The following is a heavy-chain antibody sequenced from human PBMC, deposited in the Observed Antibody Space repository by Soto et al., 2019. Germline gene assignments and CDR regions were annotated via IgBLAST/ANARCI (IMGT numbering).Heavy chain of an antibody. D-gene: IGHD2-21*01. V-gene: IGHV3-48*02. Sequence: PGGSLRLSCAASGFSFSSHSMKWVRQAPGKGLEWVSYISSSGSTIYYADSVKGRFTISRDNAKNSLYLQMNSLRDDDTAVYYCARGRGYCGGTNCYLDYWGQGALVTV. CDR3: ARGRGYCGGTNCYLDY. CDR2: ISSSGSTI. J-gene: IGHJ4*02. CDR1: GFSFSSHS.